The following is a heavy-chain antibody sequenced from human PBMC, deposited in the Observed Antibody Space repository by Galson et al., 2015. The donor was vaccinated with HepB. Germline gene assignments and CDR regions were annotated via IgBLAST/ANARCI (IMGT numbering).Heavy chain of an antibody. CDR3: ARDRDYYDSSGLDY. Sequence: SVKVSCKASGGTFSSYAISWVRQAPGQGLEWMGGIIPIFGTANYAQKFQGRVTITADKSTSTAYMELSSLGSEDTAVYYCARDRDYYDSSGLDYWGQGTLVTVSS. J-gene: IGHJ4*02. CDR2: IIPIFGTA. V-gene: IGHV1-69*06. CDR1: GGTFSSYA. D-gene: IGHD3-22*01.